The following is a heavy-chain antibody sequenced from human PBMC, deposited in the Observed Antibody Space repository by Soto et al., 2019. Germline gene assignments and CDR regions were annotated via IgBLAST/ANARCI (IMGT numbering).Heavy chain of an antibody. CDR1: GYAFTSYG. V-gene: IGHV1-18*04. CDR3: ARGTYYYDSSGYFSSGLTDYYYYYGMDV. D-gene: IGHD3-22*01. CDR2: ISAYIGNT. Sequence: ASVKASCKASGYAFTSYGIRWVRQAPGQGLGWMGRISAYIGNTNSAQKLQGRVTMTTDTSTSTAYMELRSLRSDDTAVYYCARGTYYYDSSGYFSSGLTDYYYYYGMDVWGQGTTVTVSS. J-gene: IGHJ6*02.